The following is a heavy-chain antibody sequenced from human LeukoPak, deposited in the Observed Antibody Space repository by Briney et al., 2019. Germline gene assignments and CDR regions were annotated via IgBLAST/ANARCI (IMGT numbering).Heavy chain of an antibody. Sequence: PSETLPLTCTVSGGSISSYYWSWIRQPPGKGLEWIGYIYYSGSTNYNPSLKSRVTISADTSKNQFSLKLSSVTAADTAVYYCARDRRDGYNYNWFDPWGQGTLVTVSS. CDR3: ARDRRDGYNYNWFDP. CDR1: GGSISSYY. CDR2: IYYSGST. V-gene: IGHV4-59*01. D-gene: IGHD5-24*01. J-gene: IGHJ5*02.